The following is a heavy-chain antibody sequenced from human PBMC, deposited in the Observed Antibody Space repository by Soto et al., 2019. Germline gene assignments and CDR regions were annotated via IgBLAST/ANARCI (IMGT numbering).Heavy chain of an antibody. Sequence: GGSLRLSCAASGFTFSSYGMHWVRQAPGKGLEWVAVISYDGSNKYYADSVKGRFTISRDNSKNTLYLQMNSLRAEDTAVYYCAKDRLASWSGYYQYYFDYWGQGTLVTVSS. CDR1: GFTFSSYG. CDR3: AKDRLASWSGYYQYYFDY. CDR2: ISYDGSNK. D-gene: IGHD3-3*01. V-gene: IGHV3-30*18. J-gene: IGHJ4*02.